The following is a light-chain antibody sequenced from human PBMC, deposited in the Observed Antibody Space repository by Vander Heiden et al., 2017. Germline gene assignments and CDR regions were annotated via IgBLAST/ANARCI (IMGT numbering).Light chain of an antibody. CDR1: SSNIGEGYD. CDR2: VNT. J-gene: IGLJ2*01. Sequence: QAVLTPPPSVSGAPGQRVTISCTGGSSNIGEGYDVHWYQQVPGRAPKLLIYVNTNRPSGVPDRISGSKSGTSASLAITGLQSEDEADYYCQSYDSSLSGWIFGGGTKVTVL. V-gene: IGLV1-40*01. CDR3: QSYDSSLSGWI.